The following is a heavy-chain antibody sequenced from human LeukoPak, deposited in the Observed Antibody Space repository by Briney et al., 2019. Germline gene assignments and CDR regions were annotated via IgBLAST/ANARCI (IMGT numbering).Heavy chain of an antibody. V-gene: IGHV3-66*01. D-gene: IGHD6-13*01. CDR1: GFTVSSNY. CDR3: ARDQGGAAAGSNWFDP. J-gene: IGHJ5*02. Sequence: GGSLRLSCAASGFTVSSNYMSWVRQAPGKGLEWVSVIYSGGSTYYADSVKGRFTISRDNSKNTLYLQMNSLRAEDTAVYYCARDQGGAAAGSNWFDPWGQGTLVTVSS. CDR2: IYSGGST.